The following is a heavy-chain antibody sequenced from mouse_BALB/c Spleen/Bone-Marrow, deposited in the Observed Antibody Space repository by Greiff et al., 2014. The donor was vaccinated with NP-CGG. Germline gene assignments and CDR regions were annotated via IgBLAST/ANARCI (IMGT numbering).Heavy chain of an antibody. V-gene: IGHV1-54*01. CDR3: ARSRGYDVGPFAF. J-gene: IGHJ3*01. D-gene: IGHD2-2*01. CDR1: GYAFTNYL. Sequence: VQLQQSGAELVRPGTSVKVSCKASGYAFTNYLIEWVKRRPGQGLEWIGVINPGSGSSNYNENFKGKATLTADRSSSTAYMLLSSLTSDDSAVYFCARSRGYDVGPFAFWGQGTLVTVSA. CDR2: INPGSGSS.